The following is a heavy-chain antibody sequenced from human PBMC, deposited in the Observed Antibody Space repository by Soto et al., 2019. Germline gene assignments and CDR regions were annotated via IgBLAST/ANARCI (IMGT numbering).Heavy chain of an antibody. CDR2: INSDGSST. CDR3: TKVWYTEPTFLPPAS. V-gene: IGHV3-74*01. J-gene: IGHJ4*01. Sequence: PGGSLRLSCAASGFAFSNAWMHWVRQAPGKGLVWVSRINSDGSSTSYADSVKGRFTISRDNAKNTLYLQMNSLRAEDTAVYYCTKVWYTEPTFLPPASWGHVTLMTVSS. CDR1: GFAFSNAW. D-gene: IGHD6-13*01.